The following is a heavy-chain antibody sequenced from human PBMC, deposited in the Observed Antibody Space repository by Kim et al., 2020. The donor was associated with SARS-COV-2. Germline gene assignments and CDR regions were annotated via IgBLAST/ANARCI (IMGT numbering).Heavy chain of an antibody. D-gene: IGHD4-17*01. CDR2: INHSGST. Sequence: SETLSLTCAVYGGSFSGYYWSWIRQPPGKGLDWIGEINHSGSTNYNPSLKSRVTISVDTSKNQFSLKLSSVTAADTAVYYCARGRGGTTVVTLGLGYYY. CDR1: GGSFSGYY. V-gene: IGHV4-34*01. CDR3: ARGRGGTTVVTLGLGYYY. J-gene: IGHJ6*01.